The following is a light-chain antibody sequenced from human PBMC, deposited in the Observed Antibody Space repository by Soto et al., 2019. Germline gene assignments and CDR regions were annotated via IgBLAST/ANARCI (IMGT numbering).Light chain of an antibody. J-gene: IGKJ2*01. V-gene: IGKV3-20*01. Sequence: EIVLTQSPGTLSLSPGERATLSCRASQSVRSNYLAWYQHKPGQAPRLLIYGASSRATGIPDRFSGSGSGTDFTRTISRLEPEDFAVYYCQPYGSSAYTFGQGTTLEIK. CDR2: GAS. CDR1: QSVRSNY. CDR3: QPYGSSAYT.